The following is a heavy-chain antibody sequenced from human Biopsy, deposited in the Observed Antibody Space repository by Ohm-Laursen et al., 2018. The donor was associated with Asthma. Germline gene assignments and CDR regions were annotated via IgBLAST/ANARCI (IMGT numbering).Heavy chain of an antibody. CDR3: ARTFHFWSPYHAEHYQL. V-gene: IGHV3-7*01. CDR1: GFTFGDYW. Sequence: SLRLSCSASGFTFGDYWMSWVRQVPGEGLEWVANIKHDGSEKNHVDSLKGRFTISGDNAKNSLYLQMNSLRAEDTAVYYCARTFHFWSPYHAEHYQLWGQGTLVTVSS. J-gene: IGHJ1*01. D-gene: IGHD3-3*02. CDR2: IKHDGSEK.